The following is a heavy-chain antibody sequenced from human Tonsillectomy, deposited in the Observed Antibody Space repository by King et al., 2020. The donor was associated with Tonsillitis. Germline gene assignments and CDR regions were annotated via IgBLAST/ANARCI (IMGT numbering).Heavy chain of an antibody. CDR2: IREGGNLK. CDR3: ARDTNYFDGNLYYDVFDL. J-gene: IGHJ3*01. D-gene: IGHD3-22*01. Sequence: VQLVESGGGLVQPGGSLRLSCSSVGVTLINYWMTWVRRAPGKGLEWGANIREGGNLKSYMESVEGRFTNSNDNARNSVYLQMNSLRAGDTAVYYCARDTNYFDGNLYYDVFDLWGQGTMVTVSS. CDR1: GVTLINYW. V-gene: IGHV3-7*03.